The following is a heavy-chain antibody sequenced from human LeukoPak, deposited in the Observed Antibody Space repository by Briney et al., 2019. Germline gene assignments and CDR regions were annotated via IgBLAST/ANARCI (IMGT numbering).Heavy chain of an antibody. Sequence: SETLSLTCAVYGGSFSGYYWSWIRQPPGKGLEWIGEINHSGSTNYNPSLKSRVTISVDTSKNQFSLKLSSVTAADTAVYYCARRGVTTFHFDYWGQGTLVTVSS. CDR2: INHSGST. CDR3: ARRGVTTFHFDY. J-gene: IGHJ4*02. CDR1: GGSFSGYY. V-gene: IGHV4-34*01. D-gene: IGHD4-17*01.